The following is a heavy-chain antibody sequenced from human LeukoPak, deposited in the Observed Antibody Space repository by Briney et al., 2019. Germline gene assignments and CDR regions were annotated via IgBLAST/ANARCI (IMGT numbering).Heavy chain of an antibody. CDR1: GFTFSSYG. CDR2: IWYDGSNK. J-gene: IGHJ5*02. Sequence: GGSLRLSCAASGFTFSSYGMHWVRQAPGKGLEWVADIWYDGSNKYYADSVKGRFTISRDNSKNTLYLQMNSLRAEDTAVYYCARDAGHYDFWSGYDINWFDPWGQGTLVTVSS. D-gene: IGHD3-3*01. V-gene: IGHV3-33*01. CDR3: ARDAGHYDFWSGYDINWFDP.